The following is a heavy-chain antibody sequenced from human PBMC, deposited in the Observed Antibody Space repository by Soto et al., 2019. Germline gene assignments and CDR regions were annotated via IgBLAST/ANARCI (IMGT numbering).Heavy chain of an antibody. Sequence: DSVKGRFTISRDNAKNSLYLQMNSLRAEDTAVYYCAKSLDRTLDRFYPWGQGPLVTVSS. V-gene: IGHV3-7*01. D-gene: IGHD3-3*01. CDR3: AKSLDRTLDRFYP. J-gene: IGHJ5*02.